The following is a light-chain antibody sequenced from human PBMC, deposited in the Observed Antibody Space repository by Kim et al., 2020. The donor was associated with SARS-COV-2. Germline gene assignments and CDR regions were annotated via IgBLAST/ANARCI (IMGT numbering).Light chain of an antibody. V-gene: IGKV1-9*01. CDR2: AAS. Sequence: DIQLTQSPSFLSASVGDRVTITCRASQGISSYLAWYQQKPGKAPKLLIYAASTLQSGVPSRFSCSGSGTEFTLTISSLQPEDFATYYCQQLNSYPLTFGGGTKVDIK. CDR3: QQLNSYPLT. CDR1: QGISSY. J-gene: IGKJ4*01.